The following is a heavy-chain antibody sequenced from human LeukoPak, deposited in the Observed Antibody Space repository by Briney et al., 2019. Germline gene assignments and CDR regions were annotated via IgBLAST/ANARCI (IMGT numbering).Heavy chain of an antibody. CDR2: ISYDGSNK. J-gene: IGHJ1*01. D-gene: IGHD6-19*01. CDR1: GFTFSSYG. V-gene: IGHV3-30*18. Sequence: GRSLRLSCAASGFTFSSYGMHWVRQAPGKGLEWVAVISYDGSNKYYADSVKGRFTISRDNSKNTLYLQMNSLRAEDTAVYYCAKDGLLVAVAGQQFIQHWGQGTLVTVSS. CDR3: AKDGLLVAVAGQQFIQH.